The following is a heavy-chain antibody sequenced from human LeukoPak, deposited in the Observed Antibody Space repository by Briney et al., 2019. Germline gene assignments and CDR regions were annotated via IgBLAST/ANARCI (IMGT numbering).Heavy chain of an antibody. CDR2: INPNSGDT. CDR1: GYTFTGYY. Sequence: ASVKVSCKASGYTFTGYYMHWVRQAPGQGLEWMGWINPNSGDTNYAQKFQGRVTMTRDTSTSTAYMELSSLRSDDTAVYYCARGYNWNAWGSAFDIWGQGTMVTVSS. J-gene: IGHJ3*02. D-gene: IGHD1-20*01. CDR3: ARGYNWNAWGSAFDI. V-gene: IGHV1-2*02.